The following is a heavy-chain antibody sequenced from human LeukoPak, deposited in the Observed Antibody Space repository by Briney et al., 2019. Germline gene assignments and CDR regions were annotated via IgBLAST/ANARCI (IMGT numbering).Heavy chain of an antibody. V-gene: IGHV3-33*01. Sequence: GRSLRLSCAASGFTFSSYGMHWVRQAPGKGLEWVAIIWYDGSNKYYADSVKGRFTISRDNSKNTLYLQMNSLRAEDTAVYYCARAPYGGNSEPLDYWGQGTLVTVSS. D-gene: IGHD4-23*01. J-gene: IGHJ4*02. CDR2: IWYDGSNK. CDR3: ARAPYGGNSEPLDY. CDR1: GFTFSSYG.